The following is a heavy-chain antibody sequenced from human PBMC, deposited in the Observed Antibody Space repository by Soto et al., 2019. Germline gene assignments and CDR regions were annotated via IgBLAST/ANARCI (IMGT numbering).Heavy chain of an antibody. CDR1: GFTFDDYA. Sequence: GGSLRLSCAASGFTFDDYAMHWVRQAPGKGLEWVSGISWNSGSIGYADSVKGRFTISRDNAKNSLYLQMNSLRAEDTALYYCAKGSSVPNESANLGYWGQGTLVTVSS. CDR3: AKGSSVPNESANLGY. V-gene: IGHV3-9*01. J-gene: IGHJ4*02. CDR2: ISWNSGSI. D-gene: IGHD3-10*01.